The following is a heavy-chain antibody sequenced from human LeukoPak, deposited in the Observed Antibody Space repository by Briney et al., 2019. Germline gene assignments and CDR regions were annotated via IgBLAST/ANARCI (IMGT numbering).Heavy chain of an antibody. CDR2: IIPILGIA. Sequence: GASVKVSCKASGGTFSSYAISWVRQAPGQGLEWMGRIIPILGIANYAQKFQGRVTITADKSTSTAYMELSSLRSEDTAVYYCASPLPGVVVVAATDFDYWGQGTLVTVSS. J-gene: IGHJ4*02. CDR1: GGTFSSYA. D-gene: IGHD2-15*01. V-gene: IGHV1-69*04. CDR3: ASPLPGVVVVAATDFDY.